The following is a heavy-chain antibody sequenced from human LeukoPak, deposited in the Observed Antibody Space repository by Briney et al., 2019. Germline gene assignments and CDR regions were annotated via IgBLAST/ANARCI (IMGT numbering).Heavy chain of an antibody. CDR3: AKLGVYYYYGMDV. Sequence: GGSLRLSCAASGSTFSSYAMSWVRQAPGKGLEWVSAISGSGGSTYYADSVKGRFTISRDNSKNTLYLQMNSLRAEDTAVYYCAKLGVYYYYGMDVWGQGTTVTVSS. CDR1: GSTFSSYA. CDR2: ISGSGGST. D-gene: IGHD3-10*01. V-gene: IGHV3-23*01. J-gene: IGHJ6*02.